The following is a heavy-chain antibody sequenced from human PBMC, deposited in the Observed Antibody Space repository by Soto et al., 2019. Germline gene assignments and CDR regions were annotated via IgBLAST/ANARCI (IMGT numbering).Heavy chain of an antibody. CDR1: GYTFTSYG. CDR3: ARDLGGYCSGGSCDWFDP. V-gene: IGHV1-18*01. D-gene: IGHD2-15*01. J-gene: IGHJ5*02. Sequence: ASVKVSCKASGYTFTSYGISWVRQAPGQGLEWMGWISAYNGNTNYAQKLQGRVTMTTDTSTSTAYMELRSLRSDDTAVYYCARDLGGYCSGGSCDWFDPWGQGTLLTVSS. CDR2: ISAYNGNT.